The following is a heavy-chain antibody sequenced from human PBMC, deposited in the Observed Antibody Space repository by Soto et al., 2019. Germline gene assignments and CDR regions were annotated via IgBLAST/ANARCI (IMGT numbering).Heavy chain of an antibody. CDR3: ARDWCEEPAGKENVSQFAY. CDR2: IWSDGTKK. V-gene: IGHV3-33*01. CDR1: GFAFSNYG. D-gene: IGHD6-13*01. Sequence: VGSLRLSCTSYGFAFSNYGIHCVRHSPGRGLEWVAVIWSDGTKKFYAGSVRGRFTISRDNSKNTIYLQMNSLRAEDTAVYYCARDWCEEPAGKENVSQFAYGGQGTLVAVCS. J-gene: IGHJ4*02.